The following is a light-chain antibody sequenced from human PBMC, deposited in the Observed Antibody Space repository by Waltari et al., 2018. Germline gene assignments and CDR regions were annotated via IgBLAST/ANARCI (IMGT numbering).Light chain of an antibody. CDR1: QSVLYSSNNKNY. Sequence: DIVMTQSPDSLAVSLGERATINCKSSQSVLYSSNNKNYLAWYRQKPGQPPKLLIYWASTRESGVPDRFSGSGSRTDFTLTISSLQAEDVPVYYCQQYYYTPLTFGGGTKVEIK. CDR3: QQYYYTPLT. V-gene: IGKV4-1*01. J-gene: IGKJ4*01. CDR2: WAS.